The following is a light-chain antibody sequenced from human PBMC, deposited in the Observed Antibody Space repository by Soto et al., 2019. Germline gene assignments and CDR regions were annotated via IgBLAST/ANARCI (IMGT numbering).Light chain of an antibody. Sequence: EIVLTQSPGTLSLSPGERGTLSCRASQSITSRSLAWYQQKHGQAPRLLIYAASTRATGIPDRFSGGGSGTDFTLTISRLEPDDFAVYYCQHYSSSRWTFGQGTKVEIK. V-gene: IGKV3-20*01. J-gene: IGKJ1*01. CDR2: AAS. CDR3: QHYSSSRWT. CDR1: QSITSRS.